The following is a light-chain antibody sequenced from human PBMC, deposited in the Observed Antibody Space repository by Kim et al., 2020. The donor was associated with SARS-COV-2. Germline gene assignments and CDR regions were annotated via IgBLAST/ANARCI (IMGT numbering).Light chain of an antibody. CDR2: RNN. CDR3: AAWDASLSGRV. CDR1: SSNLGSNY. V-gene: IGLV1-47*01. J-gene: IGLJ3*02. Sequence: LTQPPSASGTPGQRVTISCSGSSSNLGSNYVYWYQQLPGTAPKLLIYRNNQRPSGVPDRFSGSKSGTSASLAISGLRSEDEADYYCAAWDASLSGRVFGGGTQLTVL.